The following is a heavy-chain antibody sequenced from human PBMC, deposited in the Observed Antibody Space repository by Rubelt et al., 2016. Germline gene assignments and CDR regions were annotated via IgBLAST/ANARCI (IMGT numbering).Heavy chain of an antibody. CDR2: IYYSGST. J-gene: IGHJ4*02. Sequence: QLQLQESGPGLVKPSETLSLTCTVSGGSISSSSYYWGWIRQPPGKGLEWIGSIYYSGSTYYNPSLKSRVTISVDTSKNQFSLKLSSVTAADTAVYYCARYSSGWYKYFDYWGQGTLVTVSS. CDR3: ARYSSGWYKYFDY. D-gene: IGHD6-19*01. CDR1: GGSISSSSYY. V-gene: IGHV4-39*07.